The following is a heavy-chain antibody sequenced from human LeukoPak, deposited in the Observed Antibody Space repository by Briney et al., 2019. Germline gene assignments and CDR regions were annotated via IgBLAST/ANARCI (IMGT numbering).Heavy chain of an antibody. D-gene: IGHD2-15*01. CDR1: GGSISSGGYS. CDR2: IYHSGST. V-gene: IGHV4-30-2*01. J-gene: IGHJ2*01. Sequence: SQTLSLTCAVSGGSISSGGYSWSWIRQPPGKGLEWIGYIYHSGSTYYNPSLKSRVTISVDRSKNQFSLKLSSVTAADTAVYYCARPHISYCSGGSCGYFDLWGRGTLVTVSS. CDR3: ARPHISYCSGGSCGYFDL.